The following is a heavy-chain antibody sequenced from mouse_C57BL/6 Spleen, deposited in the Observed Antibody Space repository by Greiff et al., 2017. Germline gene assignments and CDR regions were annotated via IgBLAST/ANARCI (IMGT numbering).Heavy chain of an antibody. CDR3: ARFESYYGSLY. V-gene: IGHV1-26*01. Sequence: EVQLQQSGPELVKPGASVKISCKASGYTFTDYYMNWVKQSHGKSLEWIGDINPNNGGTSYNQKFKGKATLTVDKSSSTAYMELRSLTSEDSAVYYCARFESYYGSLYWGQGTTLTVSS. CDR2: INPNNGGT. D-gene: IGHD1-1*01. CDR1: GYTFTDYY. J-gene: IGHJ2*01.